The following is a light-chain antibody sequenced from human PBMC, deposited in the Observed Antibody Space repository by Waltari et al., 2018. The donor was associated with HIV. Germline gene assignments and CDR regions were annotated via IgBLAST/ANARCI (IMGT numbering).Light chain of an antibody. CDR1: SSDVGGYKY. J-gene: IGLJ3*02. CDR2: DVT. V-gene: IGLV2-11*01. CDR3: CSYAGSYTLV. Sequence: QSALTQPRSVSGSPGQSVTISCTGTSSDVGGYKYVSCYQQHPAKAPKRMIYDVTKRPSGVLDRFSGSKSVNTASLTISGIEAEDEADYYCCSYAGSYTLVFGGGTKLTVL.